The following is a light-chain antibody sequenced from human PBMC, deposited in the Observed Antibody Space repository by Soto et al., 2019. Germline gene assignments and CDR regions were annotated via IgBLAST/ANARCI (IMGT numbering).Light chain of an antibody. CDR1: SSNIGSNT. Sequence: QAVVTQPPSASGTPGQRVTISCSGSSSNIGSNTVNWYQQLPGTAPKLLIYSNSHRPSGVPDRFSGSKSGTSASLAISGLQSEDEADYYCAAWDDSLNVVFGGGTKVTVL. CDR2: SNS. V-gene: IGLV1-44*01. CDR3: AAWDDSLNVV. J-gene: IGLJ2*01.